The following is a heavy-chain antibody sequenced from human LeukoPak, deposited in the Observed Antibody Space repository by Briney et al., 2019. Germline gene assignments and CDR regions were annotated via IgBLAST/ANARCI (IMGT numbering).Heavy chain of an antibody. V-gene: IGHV4-59*01. CDR1: GGSISTYD. CDR3: AIGVDLSYVY. D-gene: IGHD1-26*01. Sequence: PSETLSLTCTVSGGSISTYDWSWIRQPPGEGLEWIGYIHYSGTANYNPSLKSRVTISLDTSKNQFSLKLSSVTAADTAVYYCAIGVDLSYVYWGRGTLVTVSS. J-gene: IGHJ4*02. CDR2: IHYSGTA.